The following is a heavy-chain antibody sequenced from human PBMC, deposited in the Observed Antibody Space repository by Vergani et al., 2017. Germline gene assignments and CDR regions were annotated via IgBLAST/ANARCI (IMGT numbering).Heavy chain of an antibody. CDR2: IIPIFGTA. J-gene: IGHJ3*02. CDR3: ATSQPYSSSWYLTRSDAFDI. V-gene: IGHV1-69*06. D-gene: IGHD6-13*01. Sequence: QVQLVQSGAEVKKPGSSVKVSCKASGGTFSSYAISWVRQAPGQGLEWMGGIIPIFGTANYAQKLQGRVTMTTDTSTSTAYMELRSLRSDDTAVYYCATSQPYSSSWYLTRSDAFDIWGQGTMVTVSS. CDR1: GGTFSSYA.